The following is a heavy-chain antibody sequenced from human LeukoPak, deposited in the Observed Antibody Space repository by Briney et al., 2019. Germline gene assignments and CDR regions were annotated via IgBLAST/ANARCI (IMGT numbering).Heavy chain of an antibody. CDR1: EYTFTDDY. J-gene: IGHJ5*02. CDR2: MSPNSGGT. D-gene: IGHD2-8*01. V-gene: IGHV1-2*02. Sequence: ASVKVSCKASEYTFTDDYIHWVRQAPGQGLEWMGWMSPNSGGTNYAQKFQGRVTMTRDTSISTAYMELRSLRSDDTAVYYCARHPRGTISWFDPWGQGTLVTVSS. CDR3: ARHPRGTISWFDP.